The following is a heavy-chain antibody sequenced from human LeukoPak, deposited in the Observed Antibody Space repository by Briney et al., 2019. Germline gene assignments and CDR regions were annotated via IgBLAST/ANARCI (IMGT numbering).Heavy chain of an antibody. Sequence: ASVKVSCKASGYTFTSYGISWVRQAPGQGLEWMGWISACNGNTNYAQKLQGRVTMTTDTSTSTAYMELRSLRSDDTAVYYCARDIVVVPAAVSPFYYYYMDVWGKGTTVTVSS. D-gene: IGHD2-2*01. J-gene: IGHJ6*03. CDR1: GYTFTSYG. CDR2: ISACNGNT. V-gene: IGHV1-18*01. CDR3: ARDIVVVPAAVSPFYYYYMDV.